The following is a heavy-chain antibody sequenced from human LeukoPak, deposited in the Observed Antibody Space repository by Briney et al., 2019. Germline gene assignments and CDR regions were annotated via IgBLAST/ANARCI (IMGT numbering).Heavy chain of an antibody. CDR3: ARASAGVLVKRPFDI. D-gene: IGHD2-8*02. J-gene: IGHJ3*02. Sequence: PGGSLRLSCAASGFTFSDYYMTWIRQAPGKGLEWVSYISGSGSTIYYADSVKGRFAISRDNAKKSLYLQMNSLRADDTALYYCARASAGVLVKRPFDIWGQGTMVTVSS. CDR2: ISGSGSTI. V-gene: IGHV3-11*04. CDR1: GFTFSDYY.